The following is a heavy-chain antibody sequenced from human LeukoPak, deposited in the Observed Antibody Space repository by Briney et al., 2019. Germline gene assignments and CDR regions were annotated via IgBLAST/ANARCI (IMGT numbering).Heavy chain of an antibody. V-gene: IGHV3-23*01. CDR3: AKEYGSGSYRSLDY. J-gene: IGHJ4*02. CDR2: ISGSGGST. D-gene: IGHD3-10*01. CDR1: GFTFSSYA. Sequence: GGSLRLSCAASGFTFSSYAMSWVRQAPGKGLEWVSAISGSGGSTYYADFVKGRFTISRDNSKNTLYLQMNSLRAEDTAVYYCAKEYGSGSYRSLDYWGQGTLVTVSS.